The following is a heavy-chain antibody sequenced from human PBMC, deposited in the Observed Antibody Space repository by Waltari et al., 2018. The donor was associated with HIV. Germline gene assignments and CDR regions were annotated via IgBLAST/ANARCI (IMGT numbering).Heavy chain of an antibody. D-gene: IGHD5-12*01. CDR3: ARTFTVATISPLLH. J-gene: IGHJ4*02. V-gene: IGHV3-74*01. CDR2: INSDGSST. Sequence: EVQLVESGGGLVQPGGSLRLSCAASGFTFRSYWLHWVRQVPGKGLVWVSRINSDGSSTTYADSVKGRFTISRDNAKSTLYLQMNSLRDEDTAVYYCARTFTVATISPLLHWGQGTLVTVSS. CDR1: GFTFRSYW.